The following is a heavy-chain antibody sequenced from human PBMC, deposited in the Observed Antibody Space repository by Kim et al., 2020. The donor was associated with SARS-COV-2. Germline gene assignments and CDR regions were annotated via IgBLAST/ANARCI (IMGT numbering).Heavy chain of an antibody. D-gene: IGHD3-9*01. Sequence: STNYTPPLTSRVTISVEPSKNQFSLKLSSVTAADTAVYYCARGQLRYFDCWGQGTLVTVSS. CDR2: ST. J-gene: IGHJ4*02. CDR3: ARGQLRYFDC. V-gene: IGHV4-34*01.